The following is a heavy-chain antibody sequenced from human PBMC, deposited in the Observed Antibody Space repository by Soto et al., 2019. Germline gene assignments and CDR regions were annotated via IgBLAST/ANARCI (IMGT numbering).Heavy chain of an antibody. CDR2: ITGATNDI. Sequence: XGSLRLSCAAAGFTFSTYNMNWVRQAPGKGLEWVSAITGATNDIYCANTMKGRFTISRDNAKNSLFLQMDSLSAEDTAVYYCARDSGSYYGEIDNWGQGTLVTV. CDR1: GFTFSTYN. CDR3: ARDSGSYYGEIDN. D-gene: IGHD1-26*01. J-gene: IGHJ4*02. V-gene: IGHV3-21*01.